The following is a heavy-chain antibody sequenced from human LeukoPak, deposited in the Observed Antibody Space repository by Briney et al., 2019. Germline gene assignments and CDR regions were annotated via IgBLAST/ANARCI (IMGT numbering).Heavy chain of an antibody. CDR3: ARDNIAAAGGGSDY. V-gene: IGHV4-4*07. CDR2: IYTSGST. Sequence: LGDLSLPFTFSGGSPSSFYWGWVREPPGEGQEWGGRIYTSGSTNYNPSLKSRVTISVDTSKNQFSLKLSSVTAADTAVYYCARDNIAAAGGGSDYWGQGALVTVSS. D-gene: IGHD6-13*01. J-gene: IGHJ4*02. CDR1: GGSPSSFY.